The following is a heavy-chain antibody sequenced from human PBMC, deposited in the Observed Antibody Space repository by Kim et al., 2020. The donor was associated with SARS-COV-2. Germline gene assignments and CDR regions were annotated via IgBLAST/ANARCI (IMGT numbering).Heavy chain of an antibody. CDR3: ARGQNGGCDY. V-gene: IGHV4-39*01. CDR2: RT. J-gene: IGHJ4*02. Sequence: RTYYNPSLKSRVTISVDTSKNQFSLTLSSVTAADTAVYYCARGQNGGCDYWGQGTLVTVSS.